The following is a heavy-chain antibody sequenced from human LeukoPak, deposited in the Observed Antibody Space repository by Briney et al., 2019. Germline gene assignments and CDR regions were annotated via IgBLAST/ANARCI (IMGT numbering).Heavy chain of an antibody. J-gene: IGHJ5*01. V-gene: IGHV4-59*04. CDR2: IYYSGST. CDR1: GDPITSYY. CDR3: VKKVAGVAWFDS. Sequence: SETLSLTCTVSGDPITSYYWSWIRLPPGKGLEWIGYIYYSGSTYYNPSLKSRVTMSVDTSKNQFSLKLSSVTAVDTAVYYCVKKVAGVAWFDSWGQGTLVTVSS. D-gene: IGHD7-27*01.